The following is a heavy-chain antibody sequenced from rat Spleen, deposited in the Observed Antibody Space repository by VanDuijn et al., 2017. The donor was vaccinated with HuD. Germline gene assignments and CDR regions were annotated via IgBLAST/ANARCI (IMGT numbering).Heavy chain of an antibody. CDR1: GFTFSDYD. Sequence: EVQLVESDGGLVQPGRSLKLSCAASGFTFSDYDMAWVRQAPTKGLEWIASISTGGGNTYYRDSVKGRFTISRDNAKRTLFLQMDSLRSDDTATYYCVRHGYTRYYFDYWGQGVMVTVSS. V-gene: IGHV5S23*01. D-gene: IGHD1-9*01. CDR2: ISTGGGNT. J-gene: IGHJ2*01. CDR3: VRHGYTRYYFDY.